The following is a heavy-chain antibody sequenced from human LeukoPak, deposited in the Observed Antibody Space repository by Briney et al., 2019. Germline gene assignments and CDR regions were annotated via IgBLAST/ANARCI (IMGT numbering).Heavy chain of an antibody. D-gene: IGHD1-26*01. CDR2: FDHGHGET. Sequence: ASVKVSCKVSGYTLTELSMHWVRQAPGKGLEWMGGFDHGHGETIYAQKFQGRVTMTEDTSTDTAYMELSSLRSEDTAVYFCETGGIWDLLNYWGQGTLVTVSA. J-gene: IGHJ4*02. CDR3: ETGGIWDLLNY. V-gene: IGHV1-24*01. CDR1: GYTLTELS.